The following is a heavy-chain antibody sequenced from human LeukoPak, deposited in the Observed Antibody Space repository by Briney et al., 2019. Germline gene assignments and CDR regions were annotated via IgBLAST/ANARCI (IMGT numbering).Heavy chain of an antibody. CDR2: VYYSGRT. D-gene: IGHD3-22*01. CDR1: GDSVRSDTYY. CDR3: VRETTTEYYDSSGYYRQTEVFDA. V-gene: IGHV4-61*01. J-gene: IGHJ3*01. Sequence: PSETLSLTCTVSGDSVRSDTYYWSWIRQPPGKGLEWTGFVYYSGRTNYNASLKSRVTMSVDTSKNQFSLMLRSVTAADTAVYYCVRETTTEYYDSSGYYRQTEVFDAWGQGTMVTVSS.